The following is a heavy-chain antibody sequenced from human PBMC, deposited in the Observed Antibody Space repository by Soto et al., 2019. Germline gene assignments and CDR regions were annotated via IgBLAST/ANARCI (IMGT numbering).Heavy chain of an antibody. J-gene: IGHJ4*02. V-gene: IGHV3-11*06. CDR3: ARDSTVPVSGARGGPDC. Sequence: QVQLVESGGGLVKPGGSLRLSCAASGFTFSDKHMSWIRQAPGKGLEWVSQISSSSTNTKYADSVKGRFTISRDNAKNSLFLQMNNLRTEDTAVYYCARDSTVPVSGARGGPDCWGQGTLVTVSS. CDR1: GFTFSDKH. D-gene: IGHD6-19*01. CDR2: ISSSSTNT.